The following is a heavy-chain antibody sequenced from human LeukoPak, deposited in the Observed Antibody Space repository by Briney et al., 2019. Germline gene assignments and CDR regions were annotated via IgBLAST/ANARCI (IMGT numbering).Heavy chain of an antibody. CDR3: ARDGGIGGSCYSDY. CDR2: IWYDGSNK. V-gene: IGHV3-33*01. D-gene: IGHD2-15*01. J-gene: IGHJ4*02. Sequence: PGGSLRLSCAASGFTFSSYGMHWVRQAPGKGLEWMAVIWYDGSNKYYADSVKGRFTISRDNSKNTLYLQMNSLRAEDTAVYYCARDGGIGGSCYSDYWGQGTLVTVSS. CDR1: GFTFSSYG.